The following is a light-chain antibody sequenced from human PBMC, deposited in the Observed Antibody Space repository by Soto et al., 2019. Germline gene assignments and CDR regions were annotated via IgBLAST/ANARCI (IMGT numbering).Light chain of an antibody. CDR2: SAS. CDR1: QSVGND. V-gene: IGKV3D-15*01. J-gene: IGKJ1*01. Sequence: EIVLTQSPATLFLSPGERATLSCRASQSVGNDLVWYHQRRGQAPRLLIYSASNRATGIPPRFSGSGSGTDFTLTISSLQSEDFAVYYCQQYNNWWTFGQGTKVEIK. CDR3: QQYNNWWT.